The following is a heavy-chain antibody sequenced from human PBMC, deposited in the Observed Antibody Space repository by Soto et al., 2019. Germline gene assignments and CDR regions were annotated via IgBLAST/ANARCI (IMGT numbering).Heavy chain of an antibody. Sequence: GGSLRLSCAASGFTFSSYAMHWVRQAPGKGLEWVAVISYDGSNKYYADSVKGRFTISRDNSKNTLYLQMNSLRAEDTAVYYCAREGGSYDEEYFDYWGQGTLVTVSS. CDR1: GFTFSSYA. CDR2: ISYDGSNK. CDR3: AREGGSYDEEYFDY. J-gene: IGHJ4*02. D-gene: IGHD1-26*01. V-gene: IGHV3-30-3*01.